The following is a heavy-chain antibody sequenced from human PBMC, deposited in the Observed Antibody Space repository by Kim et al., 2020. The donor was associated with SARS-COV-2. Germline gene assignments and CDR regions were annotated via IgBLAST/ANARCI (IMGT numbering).Heavy chain of an antibody. V-gene: IGHV3-30*18. CDR1: GFTFSSDG. Sequence: GGSLRLSCAVSGFTFSSDGMHWVRQAPGKGLEWVAVISYDGSNKYYADSVKGRFTISRDNSKNTLYLQMNSLRAEDTAVYYCAKDGTYYDFWSGYYDYYYYGMDVWGQGTTVTVSS. J-gene: IGHJ6*02. D-gene: IGHD3-3*01. CDR3: AKDGTYYDFWSGYYDYYYYGMDV. CDR2: ISYDGSNK.